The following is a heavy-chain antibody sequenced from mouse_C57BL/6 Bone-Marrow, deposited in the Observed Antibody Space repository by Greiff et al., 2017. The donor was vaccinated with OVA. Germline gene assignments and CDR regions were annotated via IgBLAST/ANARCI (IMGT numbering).Heavy chain of an antibody. Sequence: VQLQQQSGPELVKPGASVKIPCKASGYTFTDYNMDWVKQSHGKSLEWIGDVNPNNGGTIYSQKFKGKATLTVDKSSSTAYMELRSLTSEDTAVYYCARSDHYSNTWFAYWGQGTLVTVSA. V-gene: IGHV1-18*01. D-gene: IGHD2-5*01. CDR1: GYTFTDYN. J-gene: IGHJ3*01. CDR2: VNPNNGGT. CDR3: ARSDHYSNTWFAY.